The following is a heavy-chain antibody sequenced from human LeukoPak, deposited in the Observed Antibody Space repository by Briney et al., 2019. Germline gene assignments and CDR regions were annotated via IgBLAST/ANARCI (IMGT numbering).Heavy chain of an antibody. CDR2: IYHFGNT. D-gene: IGHD3-10*01. V-gene: IGHV4-38-2*02. CDR3: ARGERHGSGSYYSYYYYIDV. CDR1: GYSISSGYF. J-gene: IGHJ6*03. Sequence: SETLSLTCTVSGYSISSGYFWGWLRQPPGKGLEWMGSIYHFGNTYYHPSLKSRATISVDTSKNQLSLRLSSVTAADTAVYCCARGERHGSGSYYSYYYYIDVWGKGTTGTISS.